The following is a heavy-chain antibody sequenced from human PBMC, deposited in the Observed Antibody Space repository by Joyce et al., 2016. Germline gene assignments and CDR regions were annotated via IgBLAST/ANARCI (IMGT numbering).Heavy chain of an antibody. CDR1: GLTFSDYS. CDR3: AVRAGTYSFDG. Sequence: EVQLVESGGGLVQPGGSLRLLCVASGLTFSDYSMNWVRKAPGKGLEWVANINSGSSSIYYADSVKGRFTISRDNAKNSLYLQMNSLGAEDTAVYYCAVRAGTYSFDGWGQGTLVTVSS. CDR2: INSGSSSI. V-gene: IGHV3-48*04. J-gene: IGHJ4*02. D-gene: IGHD1-1*01.